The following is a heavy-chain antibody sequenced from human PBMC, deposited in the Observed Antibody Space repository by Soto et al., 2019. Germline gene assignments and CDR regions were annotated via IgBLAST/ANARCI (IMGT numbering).Heavy chain of an antibody. CDR2: IIPIFGTA. CDR3: ARDGGAYCGGDCYEYYFDY. D-gene: IGHD2-21*02. CDR1: GGTFSSYA. J-gene: IGHJ4*02. V-gene: IGHV1-69*01. Sequence: QVQLVQSGAEVKKPGSSVKVSCKASGGTFSSYAISWVRQAPGQGLEWMGGIIPIFGTANYAQKFQGRVTITADESTSTAYMELSSLRSEDTAVYYCARDGGAYCGGDCYEYYFDYWGQGTLVTVSS.